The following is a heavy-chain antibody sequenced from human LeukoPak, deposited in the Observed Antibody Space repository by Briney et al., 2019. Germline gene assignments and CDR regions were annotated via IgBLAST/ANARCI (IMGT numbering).Heavy chain of an antibody. V-gene: IGHV4-4*07. J-gene: IGHJ4*02. CDR1: GGSISSYY. Sequence: SETLSLTCTVSGGSISSYYWSWIRQPAGKGLEWIGRIYTSGSTNYNPSLKSRVIMSVDTSKNQFSLKLYSVTAADTAVYYCARDGDYYDSSGSFDSWGQGTLVTVSS. CDR3: ARDGDYYDSSGSFDS. CDR2: IYTSGST. D-gene: IGHD3-22*01.